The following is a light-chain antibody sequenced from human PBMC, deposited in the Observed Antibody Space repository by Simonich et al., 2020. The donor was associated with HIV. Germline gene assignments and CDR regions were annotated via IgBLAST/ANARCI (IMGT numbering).Light chain of an antibody. J-gene: IGLJ2*01. Sequence: NFMLTQPHSVSESPGKTVTISCPRSSGSIASNYVQWYQQRPGRAPTTVIYEDNQRPSGVPDRFSGSIDSSSNSAPLTISGLKTEDEADYYCQSYDSSNHVIFGGGTKLTVL. CDR2: EDN. CDR1: SGSIASNY. V-gene: IGLV6-57*03. CDR3: QSYDSSNHVI.